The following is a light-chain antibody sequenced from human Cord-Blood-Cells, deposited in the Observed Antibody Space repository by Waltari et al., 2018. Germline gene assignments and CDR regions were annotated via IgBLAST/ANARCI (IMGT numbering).Light chain of an antibody. CDR2: APS. V-gene: IGKV1-8*01. Sequence: AIRMTQSPSSFSASTGDRVTITCRASQGISSYLAWYQQKPGKAPKLLIYAPSTLQSGVPSRFSGSVSGTDFTLTISCLQSEDIATYYCQQYYSYPRTFGQGTKVEIK. CDR1: QGISSY. CDR3: QQYYSYPRT. J-gene: IGKJ1*01.